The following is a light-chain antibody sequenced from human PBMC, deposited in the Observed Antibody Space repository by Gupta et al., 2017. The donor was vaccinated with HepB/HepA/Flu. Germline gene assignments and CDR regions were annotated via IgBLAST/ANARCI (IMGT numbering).Light chain of an antibody. CDR3: AAWDDSLNGLL. V-gene: IGLV1-44*01. CDR2: ANN. Sequence: QSVLTQPPSASGTPGQRVTISCSGSGSKIGSNTVTWYQQPPGTAPKLLIYANNQRPTGVPDRFSGSKSGTSASLAISGLQSEDEADYYCAAWDDSLNGLLFGGGTKVAVL. CDR1: GSKIGSNT. J-gene: IGLJ2*01.